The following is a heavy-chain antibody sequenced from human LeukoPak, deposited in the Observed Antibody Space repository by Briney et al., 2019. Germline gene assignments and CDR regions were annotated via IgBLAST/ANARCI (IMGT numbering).Heavy chain of an antibody. V-gene: IGHV2-5*01. J-gene: IGHJ5*02. CDR1: GFSLSTSGVG. CDR2: IYWNDDK. D-gene: IGHD6-6*01. CDR3: AVRGYSSSSGSNWFDP. Sequence: KESGPTLVKPTQTLTLTCTFSGFSLSTSGVGVGWVRQPPGKALEWHALIYWNDDKRYSPFLKSRVTITKDTSKNQVVLTMTNMDPVDTATYYCAVRGYSSSSGSNWFDPWGQGTLVTVSS.